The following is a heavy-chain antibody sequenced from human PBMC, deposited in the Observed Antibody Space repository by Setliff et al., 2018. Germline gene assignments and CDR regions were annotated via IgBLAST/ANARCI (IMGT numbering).Heavy chain of an antibody. CDR3: ARDASASDGGNAFDI. CDR1: GGSISDNGYF. Sequence: SETLSLTCTVPGGSISDNGYFWGWVRQPPGKGLEWIGNIYFGGNTYFNPSFKSRVTMSIDTSNSQFSLKLSSVTAADTAIYYCARDASASDGGNAFDICGQGTMVT. CDR2: IYFGGNT. V-gene: IGHV4-39*07. J-gene: IGHJ3*02. D-gene: IGHD3-16*01.